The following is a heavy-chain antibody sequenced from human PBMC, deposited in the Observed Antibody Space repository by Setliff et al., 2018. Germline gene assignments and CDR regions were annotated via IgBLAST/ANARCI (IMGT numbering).Heavy chain of an antibody. V-gene: IGHV2-70*11. J-gene: IGHJ6*03. Sequence: SGPTLVNPTQTLTLTCTFSGFSLSTSGMCVSWIRQPPGKALEWLARIDWDDDKYYSTSLKTRLTISKDTSKNQVVLTMTNMDPVDTATYYCARIRSGYSYYYYYYVDVWGKATTVTVSS. D-gene: IGHD3-22*01. CDR3: ARIRSGYSYYYYYYVDV. CDR1: GFSLSTSGMC. CDR2: IDWDDDK.